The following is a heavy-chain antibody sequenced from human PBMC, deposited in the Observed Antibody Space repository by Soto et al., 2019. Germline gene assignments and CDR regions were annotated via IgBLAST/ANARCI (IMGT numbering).Heavy chain of an antibody. CDR3: ARDDEGGSYCDLGY. Sequence: QVQLVESGGGVVQPGRSLRLSCAASGFTFSNYIMHWVRQAPGKGLEWVAFILDDGNNKYYADSVKGRFTISRDNSKNRLDLQMNGLRTEDTAVYYCARDDEGGSYCDLGYWGQGTLVTVSS. J-gene: IGHJ4*02. CDR1: GFTFSNYI. CDR2: ILDDGNNK. V-gene: IGHV3-30-3*01. D-gene: IGHD3-10*01.